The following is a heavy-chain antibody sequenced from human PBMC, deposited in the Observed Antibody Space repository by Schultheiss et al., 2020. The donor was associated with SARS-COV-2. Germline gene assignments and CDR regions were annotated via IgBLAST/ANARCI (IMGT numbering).Heavy chain of an antibody. CDR3: ARDARLGLQQYGSPVGFDS. D-gene: IGHD3-10*01. Sequence: GGSLRLSCAASGFTFSSYGMHWVRQAPGKGLEWVAVIWYDGSNKYYADSVKGRFTISRDNAKNSLYLQMNSLRAEDTAVYYCARDARLGLQQYGSPVGFDSWGQGTLVTVSS. V-gene: IGHV3-33*01. J-gene: IGHJ5*01. CDR1: GFTFSSYG. CDR2: IWYDGSNK.